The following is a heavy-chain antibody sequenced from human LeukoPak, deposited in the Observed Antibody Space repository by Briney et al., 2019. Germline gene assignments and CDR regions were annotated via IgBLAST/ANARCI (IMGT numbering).Heavy chain of an antibody. CDR3: ARVAGGSSSDAFDI. D-gene: IGHD1-26*01. Sequence: GGSLRLSCAASGFTFSSYSMNWVRQAPGKGLEWVSAIGTAGDTYYPGSVKGRFTISRENAKNSLYLQMNSLRAGDTAVYYCARVAGGSSSDAFDIWGQGTMVTVSS. CDR1: GFTFSSYS. J-gene: IGHJ3*02. CDR2: IGTAGDT. V-gene: IGHV3-13*01.